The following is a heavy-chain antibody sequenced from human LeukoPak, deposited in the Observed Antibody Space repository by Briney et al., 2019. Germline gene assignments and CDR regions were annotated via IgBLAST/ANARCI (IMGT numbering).Heavy chain of an antibody. V-gene: IGHV1-2*02. Sequence: ASVKVSCKASGYTFTGYYMHWVRQAPGQGPEWMGWINPNSGGTNYAQKLQGRVTMTSDTSISTAYMELSSLRSDDTAVYYCARDSLGSWYDGTFDYWGQGTLVTVSS. CDR1: GYTFTGYY. CDR3: ARDSLGSWYDGTFDY. J-gene: IGHJ4*02. CDR2: INPNSGGT. D-gene: IGHD6-13*01.